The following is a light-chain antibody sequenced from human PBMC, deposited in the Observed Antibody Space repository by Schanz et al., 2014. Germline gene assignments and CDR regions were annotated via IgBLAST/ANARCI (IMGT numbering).Light chain of an antibody. V-gene: IGLV2-8*01. CDR3: SSSTGSNNVL. CDR1: SSDVGGYNY. Sequence: QSALTQPPSASGSPGQSVTISCTGTSSDVGGYNYVSWYQQHPGKAPKLMIYQVNKRPSGVPDRFSGSKSGNTASLTVSGLQAEDEADYYSSSSTGSNNVLFGGGTKLTVL. J-gene: IGLJ2*01. CDR2: QVN.